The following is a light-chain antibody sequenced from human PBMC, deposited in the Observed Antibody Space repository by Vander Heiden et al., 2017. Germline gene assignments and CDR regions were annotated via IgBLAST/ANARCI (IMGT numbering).Light chain of an antibody. Sequence: DIQMTQSPSSLSASVGDRVTITCLASQDISNYLNWYQQKPGKAPKLLIYDASNLETGVPSRFSGSGSGTDFTFTISSLQSEDIATYYCQQYDNLLFTFGPGTKVDIK. CDR1: QDISNY. V-gene: IGKV1-33*01. CDR3: QQYDNLLFT. CDR2: DAS. J-gene: IGKJ3*01.